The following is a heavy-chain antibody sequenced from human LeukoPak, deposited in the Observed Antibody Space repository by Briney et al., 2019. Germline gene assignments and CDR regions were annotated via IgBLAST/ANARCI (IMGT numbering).Heavy chain of an antibody. V-gene: IGHV4-39*07. Sequence: SETLSLTCTVSGGSISSSSYYWGWIRQPPGKGLEWIGSIYHSGSTNYNPSLKSRVTISVDTSKNQFSLKLSSVTAADTAVYYCARMTCSSTSCYVLGYWGQGTLVTVSS. CDR3: ARMTCSSTSCYVLGY. D-gene: IGHD2-2*01. CDR2: IYHSGST. J-gene: IGHJ4*02. CDR1: GGSISSSSYY.